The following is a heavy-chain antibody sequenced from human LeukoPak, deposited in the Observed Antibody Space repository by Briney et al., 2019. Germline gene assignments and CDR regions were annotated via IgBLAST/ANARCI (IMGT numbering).Heavy chain of an antibody. J-gene: IGHJ4*02. CDR1: GFTFDDYG. Sequence: PGGSLRLSCAASGFTFDDYGMSWVRQAPGKGLEWVSGINWNGGSTGYADSVKGRFTISRDNAKNSLYLQMNSLRAEDTALYYCARDPYYYDSSGYPDYWGQGTLVTVSS. CDR3: ARDPYYYDSSGYPDY. V-gene: IGHV3-20*04. D-gene: IGHD3-22*01. CDR2: INWNGGST.